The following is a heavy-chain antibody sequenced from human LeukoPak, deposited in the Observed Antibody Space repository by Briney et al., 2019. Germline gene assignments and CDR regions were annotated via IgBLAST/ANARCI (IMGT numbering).Heavy chain of an antibody. D-gene: IGHD6-13*01. V-gene: IGHV3-43D*04. CDR1: GFTFDDYA. CDR3: AKDGQEYSSSWYGSYYYGMDV. J-gene: IGHJ6*04. Sequence: GGSLRLSCAASGFTFDDYAMHWVRQAPGKGLEWVSLITWDGGSTYYADSVKGRFTISRDNSKNSLYLQMNSLRAEDTALYYCAKDGQEYSSSWYGSYYYGMDVWGKRTTVTVSS. CDR2: ITWDGGST.